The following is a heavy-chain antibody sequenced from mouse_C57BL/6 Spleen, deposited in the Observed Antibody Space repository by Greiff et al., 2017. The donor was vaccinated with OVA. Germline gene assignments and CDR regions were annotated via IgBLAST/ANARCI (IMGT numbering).Heavy chain of an antibody. Sequence: EVQLQESGGGLVQPKGSLKLSCAASGFSFNTYAMNWVRQAPGKGLEWVARIRSKSNNYATYYADSVKDRFTISRDDSESMLYLQMNNLKTEDTAMYYCVRGYDDYFDYWGQGTTLTVSS. V-gene: IGHV10-1*01. CDR3: VRGYDDYFDY. J-gene: IGHJ2*01. D-gene: IGHD2-2*01. CDR1: GFSFNTYA. CDR2: IRSKSNNYAT.